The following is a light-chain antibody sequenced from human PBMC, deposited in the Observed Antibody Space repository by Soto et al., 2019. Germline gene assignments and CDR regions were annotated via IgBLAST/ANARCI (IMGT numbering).Light chain of an antibody. CDR3: QQYRNWPLT. CDR2: GAS. Sequence: EIVMTQSPATLSVSPGERATLSCRASQSVGNNLAWYRQKSGQAPRLLIYGASTRATGIPARFSGRGSGTEFTLTIDSLQSDDFAVYLCQQYRNWPLTFGGGTKVEIK. J-gene: IGKJ4*01. CDR1: QSVGNN. V-gene: IGKV3-15*01.